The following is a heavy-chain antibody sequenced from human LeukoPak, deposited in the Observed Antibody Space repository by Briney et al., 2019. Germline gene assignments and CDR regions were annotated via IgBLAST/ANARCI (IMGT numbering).Heavy chain of an antibody. D-gene: IGHD5-12*01. CDR2: IKQDGSEK. CDR3: ARASPPTTWSYYYMDV. V-gene: IGHV3-7*01. Sequence: PGGSLRLSCAASGFSFSSYSMSWVRQAPGKGLEWVANIKQDGSEKYYVDSVKGRFTISRDNAKNSLYLQMNSLRAEDTAVYYCARASPPTTWSYYYMDVWGKGTTVTVSS. J-gene: IGHJ6*03. CDR1: GFSFSSYS.